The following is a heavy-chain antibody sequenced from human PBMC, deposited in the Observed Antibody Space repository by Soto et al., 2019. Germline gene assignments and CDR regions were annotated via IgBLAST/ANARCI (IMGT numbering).Heavy chain of an antibody. CDR2: ISSSSSYI. Sequence: PGGSLRLSCAASGFTFSSYSMNWVRQAPGKGLEWVSSISSSSSYIYYADSVKGRFTISRDNAKNSLYLQMNSLRAEDTAVYYCARGWDIVATNDAFDIWGQGTMVTVSS. CDR1: GFTFSSYS. V-gene: IGHV3-21*01. J-gene: IGHJ3*02. CDR3: ARGWDIVATNDAFDI. D-gene: IGHD5-12*01.